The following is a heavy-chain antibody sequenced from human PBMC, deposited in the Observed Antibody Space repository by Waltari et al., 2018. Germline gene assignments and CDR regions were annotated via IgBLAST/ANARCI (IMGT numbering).Heavy chain of an antibody. V-gene: IGHV4-59*11. D-gene: IGHD3-22*01. CDR2: IYYSGST. CDR1: GGSISSHY. J-gene: IGHJ4*02. Sequence: QVQLQESGPGLVKPSETLSLTCTVSGGSISSHYWSWIRQPPGKGLEWIGYIYYSGSTNYNPSLKSRVTISVDTSKNQFSLKLSSVTAADTAVYYCARRGSSLYDSSGYYYRYFAYWGQGTLVTVSS. CDR3: ARRGSSLYDSSGYYYRYFAY.